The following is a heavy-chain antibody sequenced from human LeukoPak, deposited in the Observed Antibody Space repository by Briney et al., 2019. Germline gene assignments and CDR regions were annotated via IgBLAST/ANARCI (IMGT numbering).Heavy chain of an antibody. CDR3: AKDGGGYDTSGYYYGDY. Sequence: PGGSLRLSCAASGFTVSSNYMSWVRQAPGKGLEWVSVIYSGGSTYYADSVKGRFTISRDNSKNTLYLQMNSLRAEDTAVYYCAKDGGGYDTSGYYYGDYWGQGTLVTVSS. CDR1: GFTVSSNY. V-gene: IGHV3-53*01. D-gene: IGHD3-22*01. CDR2: IYSGGST. J-gene: IGHJ4*02.